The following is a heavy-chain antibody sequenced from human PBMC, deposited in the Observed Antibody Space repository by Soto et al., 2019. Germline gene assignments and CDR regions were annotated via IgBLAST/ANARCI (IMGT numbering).Heavy chain of an antibody. V-gene: IGHV3-33*02. CDR2: IWSHGTDQ. D-gene: IGHD1-1*01. CDR1: GYSITIHG. Sequence: GGSLRLSCAASGYSITIHGMHWVRQAPGKGLEWVALIWSHGTDQYYADSVRGRFTVSRDTSTNTVFLQMHSLRADDTATYYCGKDIRSGSIDYWGQGTPVTVSS. J-gene: IGHJ4*02. CDR3: GKDIRSGSIDY.